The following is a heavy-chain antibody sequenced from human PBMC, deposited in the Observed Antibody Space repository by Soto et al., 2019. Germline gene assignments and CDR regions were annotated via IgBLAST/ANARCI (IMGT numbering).Heavy chain of an antibody. CDR3: TTHRGMQLWLPYFDS. CDR1: GFTFSSYS. J-gene: IGHJ4*02. D-gene: IGHD5-18*01. Sequence: PGGSLRLSCAAPGFTFSSYSMNWVRQAPGKGLEWVSSISSSSSYIYYADSVKGRFIISRDNFQNTLFLQMYRLRADDTAVYYCTTHRGMQLWLPYFDSWGQGTQVNVSS. CDR2: ISSSSSYI. V-gene: IGHV3-21*01.